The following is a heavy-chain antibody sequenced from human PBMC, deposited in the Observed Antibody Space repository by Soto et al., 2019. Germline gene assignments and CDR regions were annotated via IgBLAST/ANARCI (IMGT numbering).Heavy chain of an antibody. J-gene: IGHJ6*02. CDR3: ARRKVAPAVRVNYYGMDV. D-gene: IGHD2-2*01. CDR2: INPSGGST. Sequence: QVQLVQSGAEVKKPGASVKVSCKASGYTFTSYYMHWVRQAPGQGLEWMGIINPSGGSTSYAQKFQGKVTMTRDTSTSTVYMELSSLRYEDTAVYYCARRKVAPAVRVNYYGMDVWGQGTTVTVSS. V-gene: IGHV1-46*01. CDR1: GYTFTSYY.